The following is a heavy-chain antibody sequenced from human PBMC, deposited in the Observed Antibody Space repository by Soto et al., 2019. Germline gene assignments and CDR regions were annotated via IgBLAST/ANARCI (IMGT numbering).Heavy chain of an antibody. CDR1: GFTFRSYA. D-gene: IGHD6-19*01. CDR3: ARPALGISVKSVAFEI. V-gene: IGHV3-30-3*01. CDR2: VSHDGTSQ. Sequence: LVESGGGVVQPGRSLRLSCEASGFTFRSYAMHWVRQAPGKGPEWVAVVSHDGTSQYHADSVKGRFFISRDNSRNRLHLQTNTLRVEDTAVYYGARPALGISVKSVAFEIGGQGTAVTVSS. J-gene: IGHJ3*02.